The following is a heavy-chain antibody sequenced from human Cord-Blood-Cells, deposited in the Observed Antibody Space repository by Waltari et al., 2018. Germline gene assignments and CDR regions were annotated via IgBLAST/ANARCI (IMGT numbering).Heavy chain of an antibody. CDR3: ARTGGEWLEYFQH. CDR2: IYYSGST. Sequence: QVQLQESGPGLVKPSQTLSLTCTVSGGSISSGGYYWSCIRQHPGKGLEWIGYIYYSGSTDYNPSLKSRVTISVDTSKNQFSLKLSSVTAADTAVYYCARTGGEWLEYFQHWGQGTLVTVSS. D-gene: IGHD3-3*01. J-gene: IGHJ1*01. V-gene: IGHV4-31*03. CDR1: GGSISSGGYY.